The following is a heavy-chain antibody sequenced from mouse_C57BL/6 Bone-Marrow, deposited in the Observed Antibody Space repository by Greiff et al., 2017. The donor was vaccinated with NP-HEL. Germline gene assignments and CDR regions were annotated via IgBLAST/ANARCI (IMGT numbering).Heavy chain of an antibody. CDR3: ARVDYGSSFFAY. CDR1: GYTFTSYW. D-gene: IGHD1-1*01. J-gene: IGHJ3*01. Sequence: VQLQQPGAELVMPGASVKLSCKASGYTFTSYWMHWVKQRPGQGLEWIGEIDPSDSYTNYNQKFKGKSTLTVDKSSSTAYMQLSSLTSEDSAVYYCARVDYGSSFFAYWGQGTLVTVSA. V-gene: IGHV1-69*01. CDR2: IDPSDSYT.